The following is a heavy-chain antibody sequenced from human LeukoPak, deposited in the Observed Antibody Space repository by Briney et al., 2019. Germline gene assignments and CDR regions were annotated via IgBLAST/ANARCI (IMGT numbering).Heavy chain of an antibody. D-gene: IGHD4-17*01. V-gene: IGHV4-39*01. J-gene: IGHJ2*01. Sequence: SETLSLTCAVSGGSISSSHHYWGWIRQPPGKGLEWIASIYSSGSTYYNPSLRTRVTISVDTSKNQFSLKLSSVTAADTAVYYCARVRSWYFDLWGRGTLVTVSS. CDR2: IYSSGST. CDR1: GGSISSSHHY. CDR3: ARVRSWYFDL.